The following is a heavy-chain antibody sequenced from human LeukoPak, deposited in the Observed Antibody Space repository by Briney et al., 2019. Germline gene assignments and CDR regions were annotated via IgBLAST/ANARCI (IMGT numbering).Heavy chain of an antibody. Sequence: PGGSLRLSCAASGFTFSNTWMSWVRQAPGKGLEWVGQIKSKTDGGTTDYAAPVKGRFTLSRDDSKNTLYLQMTSLKTEDTAVYYCTTLYGSGNYYWGQGTLVTVSS. D-gene: IGHD3-10*01. CDR2: IKSKTDGGTT. CDR1: GFTFSNTW. J-gene: IGHJ4*02. CDR3: TTLYGSGNYY. V-gene: IGHV3-15*01.